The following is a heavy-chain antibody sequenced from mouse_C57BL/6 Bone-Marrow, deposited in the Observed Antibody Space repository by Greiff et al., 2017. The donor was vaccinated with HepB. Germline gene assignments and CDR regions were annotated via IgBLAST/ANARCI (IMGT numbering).Heavy chain of an antibody. CDR3: ARPGVSMDY. CDR2: ISSGGSYT. Sequence: VQLKESGGDLVKPGGSLKLSCAASGFTFSSYGMSWVRQTPDKRLEWVATISSGGSYTYYPDSVKGRFTISRDNAKNTLYLQLSSLKSEDTAMYYCARPGVSMDYWGQGTSVTVSA. CDR1: GFTFSSYG. V-gene: IGHV5-6*01. J-gene: IGHJ4*01.